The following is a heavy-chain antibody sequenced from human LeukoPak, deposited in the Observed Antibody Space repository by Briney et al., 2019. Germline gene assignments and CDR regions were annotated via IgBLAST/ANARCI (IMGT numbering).Heavy chain of an antibody. Sequence: SETLSLTCTVSGVSISSSSYYWGWIRQPPGKGLEWIGSIYYSGSTYYNPSLKSRVTISVDTSKNQFSLKLSSVTAADTAVYYCARDWATVTELDYWGQGTLVTVSS. J-gene: IGHJ4*02. D-gene: IGHD4-17*01. CDR1: GVSISSSSYY. V-gene: IGHV4-39*02. CDR3: ARDWATVTELDY. CDR2: IYYSGST.